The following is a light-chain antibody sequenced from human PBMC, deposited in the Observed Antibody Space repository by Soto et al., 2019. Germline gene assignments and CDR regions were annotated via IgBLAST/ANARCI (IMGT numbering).Light chain of an antibody. CDR1: QSVSTTF. Sequence: EIVLTQSPGTLSFSPGERATLSCRASQSVSTTFLVWYQQRPGQAPRLLIYGASTRATGIPDRFSGSGSGTDFTLTISRLEPEDFAVYYCKQYGSPITFGQGTRREIK. V-gene: IGKV3-20*01. J-gene: IGKJ5*01. CDR3: KQYGSPIT. CDR2: GAS.